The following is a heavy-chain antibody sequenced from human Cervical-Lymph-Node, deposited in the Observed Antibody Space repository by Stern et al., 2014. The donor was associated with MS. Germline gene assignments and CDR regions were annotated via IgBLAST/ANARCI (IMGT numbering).Heavy chain of an antibody. D-gene: IGHD1-26*01. CDR2: ITSSDTHI. CDR3: ARDGRTSYGMDV. Sequence: EVQLVESGGGLVQPGGSLRLSCTGSGFTFSTYPMNWVRQAPGMGLDRISYITSSDTHIYYADSVKGRFTISRDNTKNSLYLQMNSLRAEDTAVYYCARDGRTSYGMDVWGQGTTVTVSS. V-gene: IGHV3-48*01. J-gene: IGHJ6*02. CDR1: GFTFSTYP.